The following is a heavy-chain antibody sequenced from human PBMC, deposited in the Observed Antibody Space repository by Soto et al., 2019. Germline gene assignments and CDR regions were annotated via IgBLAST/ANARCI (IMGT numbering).Heavy chain of an antibody. V-gene: IGHV3-11*01. CDR3: ARVSWREKYGMDV. J-gene: IGHJ6*02. CDR1: GFTFSDSY. Sequence: GGSLRRSCAVSGFTFSDSYMSWIRQAPGKGLEWISYITFSGNTVYYADSLKGRFTISRDNAKNSLYLQMNRLRAEDTAVYYCARVSWREKYGMDVWGQGTTVTVSS. CDR2: ITFSGNTV.